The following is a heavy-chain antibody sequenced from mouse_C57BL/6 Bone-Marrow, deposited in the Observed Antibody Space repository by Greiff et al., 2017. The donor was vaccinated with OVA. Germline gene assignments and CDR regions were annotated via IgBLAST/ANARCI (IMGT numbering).Heavy chain of an antibody. V-gene: IGHV5-4*03. CDR1: GFTFSSYA. D-gene: IGHD2-4*01. CDR3: EGYDYDGGAWFAY. J-gene: IGHJ3*01. Sequence: EVMLVESGGGLVKPGGSLKLSCAASGFTFSSYAMSWVRQTPEKRLEWVATISDGGSYTYYPDNVKGRFTISRDNAKNNLYLQMSHLKSEDTAMYYCEGYDYDGGAWFAYWGQGTLVTVSA. CDR2: ISDGGSYT.